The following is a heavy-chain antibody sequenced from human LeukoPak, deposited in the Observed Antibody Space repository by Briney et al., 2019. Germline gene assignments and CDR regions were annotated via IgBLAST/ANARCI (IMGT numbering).Heavy chain of an antibody. CDR1: GGSISSYY. CDR3: ARGVDTFYFGSRADYYMDV. D-gene: IGHD5-18*01. Sequence: SETLSLTCTVSGGSISSYYWSWIRQPAGKGLEWIGHMYTSGTTNYNPPLKSRVTMSVDTSKNQFSLKLSSVTAADTAVYYCARGVDTFYFGSRADYYMDVWGKGTTVTVSS. V-gene: IGHV4-4*07. J-gene: IGHJ6*03. CDR2: MYTSGTT.